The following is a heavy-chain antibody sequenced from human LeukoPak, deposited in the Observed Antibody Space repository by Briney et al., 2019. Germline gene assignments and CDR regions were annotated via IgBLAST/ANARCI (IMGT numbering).Heavy chain of an antibody. CDR3: AREMLELLWFGRWWCYYGMDV. CDR1: GYTFTSYD. Sequence: ASVKVSCKASGYTFTSYDINWVRQATGQGLEWMGWMNPNSGNTGYAQKFQGRVTMTRNTSISTAYMELSSLRSEDTAVYYCAREMLELLWFGRWWCYYGMDVWGQGTTVTVSS. J-gene: IGHJ6*02. V-gene: IGHV1-8*01. D-gene: IGHD3-10*01. CDR2: MNPNSGNT.